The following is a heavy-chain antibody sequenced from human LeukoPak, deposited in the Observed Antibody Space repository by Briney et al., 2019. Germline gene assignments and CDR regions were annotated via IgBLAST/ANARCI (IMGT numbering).Heavy chain of an antibody. D-gene: IGHD3-10*01. CDR2: INHSGST. Sequence: SETLSLTCAVYGGSFSGYYWSWIRQPPGKGLEWIGEINHSGSTNYNPSLKSRVTISVDTSKNQFSPKLSSVTAADTAVYYCASALITMVRGVIIPVFFDYWGQGTLVTVSS. CDR1: GGSFSGYY. J-gene: IGHJ4*02. V-gene: IGHV4-34*01. CDR3: ASALITMVRGVIIPVFFDY.